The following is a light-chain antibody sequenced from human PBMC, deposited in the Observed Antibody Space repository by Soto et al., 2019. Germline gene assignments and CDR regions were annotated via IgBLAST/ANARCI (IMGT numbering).Light chain of an antibody. Sequence: AIPMTQSPTSLSASVGDRVIITCRASQDISKDLGWYQQKPGKAPKFLIYSATSTQSGVPSTFSGGGFGTDFTLTISSLQPEDFATYYCLQDHDYPRTFGQGTKVEF. CDR1: QDISKD. CDR3: LQDHDYPRT. CDR2: SAT. V-gene: IGKV1-6*01. J-gene: IGKJ1*01.